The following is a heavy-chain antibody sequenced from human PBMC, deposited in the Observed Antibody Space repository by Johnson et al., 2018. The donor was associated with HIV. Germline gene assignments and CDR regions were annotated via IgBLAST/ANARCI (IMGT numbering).Heavy chain of an antibody. J-gene: IGHJ3*02. D-gene: IGHD6-13*01. CDR3: ARVGYSSSWYLGAFDI. CDR2: ISYDGSNK. CDR1: GFTVSSNY. Sequence: QVQLVESGGGLVQPGGSLRLSCAASGFTVSSNYMSWVRQAPGKGLEWVAVISYDGSNKYYADSVKGRFTISRDNSKNTLYMQMNSLRAEDTAVYYCARVGYSSSWYLGAFDIWGQGTMVTVSS. V-gene: IGHV3-30*03.